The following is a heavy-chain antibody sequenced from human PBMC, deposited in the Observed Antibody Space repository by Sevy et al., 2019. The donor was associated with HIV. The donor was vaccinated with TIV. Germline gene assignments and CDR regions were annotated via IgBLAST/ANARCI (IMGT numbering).Heavy chain of an antibody. Sequence: GGSLRLSCAASGFTFTDYYMSWIRQTPGKGLEWIAYISGSGSTTHYADSMKGRFTISRDNAENSLFLEMHSLRGDDTAMYYCAQWWGELLVESWGQGTLVTVSS. V-gene: IGHV3-11*04. CDR3: AQWWGELLVES. D-gene: IGHD3-16*01. J-gene: IGHJ4*02. CDR1: GFTFTDYY. CDR2: ISGSGSTT.